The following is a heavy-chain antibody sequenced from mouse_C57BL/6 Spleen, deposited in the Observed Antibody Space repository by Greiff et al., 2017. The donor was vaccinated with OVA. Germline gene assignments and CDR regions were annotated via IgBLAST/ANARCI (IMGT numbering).Heavy chain of an antibody. CDR1: GYAFSSYW. Sequence: QVQLQQSGAELVKPGASVKISCKASGYAFSSYWMNWVKQRPGKGLEWIGQIYPGDGDTNYNGKFKGKATLTADKSSSTAYMQLSSRTSEDSAVYFCARSYYYGSANWYFDVWGTGTTVTVSS. CDR2: IYPGDGDT. J-gene: IGHJ1*03. D-gene: IGHD1-1*01. CDR3: ARSYYYGSANWYFDV. V-gene: IGHV1-80*01.